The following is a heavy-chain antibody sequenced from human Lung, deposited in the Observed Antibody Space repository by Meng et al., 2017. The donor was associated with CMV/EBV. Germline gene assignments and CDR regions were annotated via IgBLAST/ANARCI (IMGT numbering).Heavy chain of an antibody. CDR1: GFTFSSYS. Sequence: GESXKISCAASGFTFSSYSMHWVRQAPGKGLEWVAVISYDGSNKYYADSVKGRFTISRDNSKNKLYLQMNSLRAEDTAVLDCARGVWRHDFWSGYYGRRQYFFDSWXQGTLVTVSS. V-gene: IGHV3-30*04. J-gene: IGHJ4*01. CDR2: ISYDGSNK. CDR3: ARGVWRHDFWSGYYGRRQYFFDS. D-gene: IGHD3-3*01.